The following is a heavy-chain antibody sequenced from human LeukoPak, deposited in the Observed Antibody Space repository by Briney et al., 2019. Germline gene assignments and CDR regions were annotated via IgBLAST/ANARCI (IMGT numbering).Heavy chain of an antibody. J-gene: IGHJ3*01. V-gene: IGHV3-21*01. CDR3: AREGNSGWRDDGFDL. CDR1: GFTFSSYS. CDR2: ISSSGSYI. D-gene: IGHD6-19*01. Sequence: GGSLRLSCAASGFTFSSYSMNWVRQAPGKGLEWVSSISSSGSYIFHADSVKGRFTISRDNAKNTLYLQMNSLRAEDTAVYYCAREGNSGWRDDGFDLWGQGTMVTVSS.